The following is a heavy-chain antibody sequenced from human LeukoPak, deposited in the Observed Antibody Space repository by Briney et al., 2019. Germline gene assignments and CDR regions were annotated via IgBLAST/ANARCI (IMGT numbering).Heavy chain of an antibody. Sequence: KSSETLSLTCTVSGGSISSYYWSWIRQPPGKGLEWIGYIYYSGSTNYNPSLKSRVTISVDTSKNQFSLKLSSVTAADTAVYYCARIRSYWYFDLWGRGTLVTVSS. CDR1: GGSISSYY. J-gene: IGHJ2*01. CDR3: ARIRSYWYFDL. V-gene: IGHV4-59*01. CDR2: IYYSGST.